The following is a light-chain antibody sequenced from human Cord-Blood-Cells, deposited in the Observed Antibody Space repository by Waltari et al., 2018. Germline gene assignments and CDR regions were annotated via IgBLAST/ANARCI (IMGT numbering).Light chain of an antibody. Sequence: EIVMTQSPATLSVSPGERATLSCRASQSVSRNLAWYQQKPGQAPMLLIYGASTRATGIPARFSGSGSGTEFTLTISSLQSEDFAVYYCQQYNNWPPWTFGQGTKVEIK. CDR1: QSVSRN. J-gene: IGKJ1*01. CDR2: GAS. V-gene: IGKV3-15*01. CDR3: QQYNNWPPWT.